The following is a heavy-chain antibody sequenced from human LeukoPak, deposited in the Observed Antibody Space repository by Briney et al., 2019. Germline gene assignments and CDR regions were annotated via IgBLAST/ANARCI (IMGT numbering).Heavy chain of an antibody. Sequence: SETLSLTCTVSGGSISSGDYYWSWIRQPPGKGREWIGYIYYSGSTYCNPSLKSRVTISVDTSKNQFSLKLSSVTAADTAVYYCARKYYYDSSGYYYDYWGQGTLVTVSS. J-gene: IGHJ4*02. V-gene: IGHV4-30-4*08. D-gene: IGHD3-22*01. CDR1: GGSISSGDYY. CDR3: ARKYYYDSSGYYYDY. CDR2: IYYSGST.